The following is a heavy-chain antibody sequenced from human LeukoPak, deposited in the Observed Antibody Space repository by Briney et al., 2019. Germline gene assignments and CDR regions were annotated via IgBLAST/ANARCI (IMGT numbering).Heavy chain of an antibody. Sequence: SETLSLTCSVSGGSMGSYYWSWIRQSPGKGLEWIGYNYNSGRTSYNGRTNYNPSLKSRVTISVDTSKNQFSLKLSSVTAADTAVYYCATTPSRFLGPTFYYYMDVWGKGTTVTVSS. D-gene: IGHD3-3*01. CDR2: NYNSGRT. CDR3: ATTPSRFLGPTFYYYMDV. CDR1: GGSMGSYY. V-gene: IGHV4-59*08. J-gene: IGHJ6*03.